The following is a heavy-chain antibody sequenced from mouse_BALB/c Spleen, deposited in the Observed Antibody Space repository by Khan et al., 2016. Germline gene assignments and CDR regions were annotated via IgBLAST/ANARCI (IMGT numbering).Heavy chain of an antibody. V-gene: IGHV3-8*02. J-gene: IGHJ2*01. CDR3: AGYYGHFFDY. CDR2: ISHSGST. CDR1: GDSITSGY. D-gene: IGHD1-1*02. Sequence: EVQLQESGPSLVKPSQTLSLTCSVTGDSITSGYWNWIRKFPGNNLEYMGYISHSGSTYYNPSLKSRISITRDTSKSQYSLQLNSVTTEDTATYYCAGYYGHFFDYWGQGTTLTVSS.